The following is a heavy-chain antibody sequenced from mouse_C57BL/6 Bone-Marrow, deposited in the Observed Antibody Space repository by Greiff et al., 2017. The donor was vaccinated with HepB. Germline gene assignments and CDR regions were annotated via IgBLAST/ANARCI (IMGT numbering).Heavy chain of an antibody. CDR1: GFTFSSYA. CDR2: ISDGGSYT. J-gene: IGHJ3*01. Sequence: EVKLQESGGGLVKPGGSLKLSCAASGFTFSSYAMSWVRQTPEKRLEWVATISDGGSYTYYPDNVKGRFTISRDNAKNNLYLQMSHLKSEDTAMYYCARDGEGFAYWGQGTLVTVSA. V-gene: IGHV5-4*01. CDR3: ARDGEGFAY.